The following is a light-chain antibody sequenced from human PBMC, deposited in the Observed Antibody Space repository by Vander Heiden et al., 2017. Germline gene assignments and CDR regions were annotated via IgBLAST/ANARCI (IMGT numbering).Light chain of an antibody. CDR1: QSVSSY. CDR3: QQRSNWAIT. CDR2: DAS. Sequence: EIVLTQSPATLSLSPGERATLSCRASQSVSSYLAWYQQKPGQAPRLLIYDASNRATGIPARCSGSGSGTDFTPTISSLEPEDFAVYYCQQRSNWAITFGQGTRLEMK. J-gene: IGKJ5*01. V-gene: IGKV3-11*01.